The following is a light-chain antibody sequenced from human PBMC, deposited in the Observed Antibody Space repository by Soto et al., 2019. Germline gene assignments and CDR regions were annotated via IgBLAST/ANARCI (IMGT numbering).Light chain of an antibody. CDR1: QSVLYSSNNRNY. CDR3: QQYYSTPLT. J-gene: IGKJ4*01. Sequence: DIVMTQAPESLAVSLGDRVTINCKSSQSVLYSSNNRNYLAWYKQTPGQPPKLXTYWASTRESGVPDRISGSGSGTDFTLTISSLKAEDVEVYYCQQYYSTPLTFGGGTKVDIK. CDR2: WAS. V-gene: IGKV4-1*01.